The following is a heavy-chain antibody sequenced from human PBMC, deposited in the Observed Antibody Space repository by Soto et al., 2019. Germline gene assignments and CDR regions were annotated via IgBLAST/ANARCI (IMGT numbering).Heavy chain of an antibody. V-gene: IGHV4-34*01. CDR2: INHSGST. CDR1: GGSFSGYY. Sequence: PSETLSLTCAVYGGSFSGYYWSWIRQPPGKGLEWIGEINHSGSTNYNPSLKSRVTISVDTSKNQFSLKLSSVTAADTAVYYCARGPRLRYFDWPKPIRDYGMDVWGQGTTVTVSS. D-gene: IGHD3-9*01. J-gene: IGHJ6*02. CDR3: ARGPRLRYFDWPKPIRDYGMDV.